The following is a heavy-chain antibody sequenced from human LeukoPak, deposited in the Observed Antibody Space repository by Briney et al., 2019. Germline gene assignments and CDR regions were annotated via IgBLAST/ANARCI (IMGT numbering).Heavy chain of an antibody. Sequence: GGSLRLSCAASGFTFSSYEMNWVRQAPGKGLEWVSYISSSGSTIYYADSVRGRFTISRDNPRNSLYLQMNGLRGEDTAVYYCTRSVYPSTRVAFDTWGQGTMVTVSS. CDR2: ISSSGSTI. J-gene: IGHJ3*02. D-gene: IGHD5/OR15-5a*01. CDR1: GFTFSSYE. CDR3: TRSVYPSTRVAFDT. V-gene: IGHV3-48*03.